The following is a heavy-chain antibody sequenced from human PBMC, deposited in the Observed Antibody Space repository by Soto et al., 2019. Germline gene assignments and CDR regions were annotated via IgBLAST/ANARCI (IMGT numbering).Heavy chain of an antibody. CDR1: GYTFTSYA. CDR2: SNAGNGNT. D-gene: IGHD1-26*01. J-gene: IGHJ3*02. Sequence: ASVKVSCKVSGYTFTSYAMHWVRQALGQRLEWMGWSNAGNGNTKYSQEFQGRVTITRDTSASTAYMELSSLRSEDMAVYYCARGQYSGSPDVAFDIWGQGTMVTVSS. V-gene: IGHV1-3*02. CDR3: ARGQYSGSPDVAFDI.